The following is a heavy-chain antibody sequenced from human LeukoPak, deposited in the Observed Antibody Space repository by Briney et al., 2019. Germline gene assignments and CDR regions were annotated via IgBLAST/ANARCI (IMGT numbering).Heavy chain of an antibody. CDR3: AREPPRIAAIFDY. CDR2: IKQDGSEK. V-gene: IGHV3-7*01. D-gene: IGHD6-13*01. CDR1: GFTFSSYW. J-gene: IGHJ4*02. Sequence: SGGSLRLSCAASGFTFSSYWMSWVRQAPGKGLEWVANIKQDGSEKYYVDSVKGRFTISRDNAKNSLYLQMNSLRAEDTAVYYCAREPPRIAAIFDYWGQGTLVTVSS.